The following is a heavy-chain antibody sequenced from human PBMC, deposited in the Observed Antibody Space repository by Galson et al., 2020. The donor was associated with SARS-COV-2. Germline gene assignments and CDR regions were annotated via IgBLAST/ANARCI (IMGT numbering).Heavy chain of an antibody. CDR2: IYSGGST. D-gene: IGHD6-13*01. CDR1: GFTVSSNY. Sequence: GGSLRLSCAASGFTVSSNYMSWVRQAPGKGLEWVSVIYSGGSTYYADSVKGRFTISRHNSKNTLYLQMNSLRAEDTAMYYCARGGSSSFIIMDWFDPWGQGTLVTVSS. J-gene: IGHJ5*02. V-gene: IGHV3-53*04. CDR3: ARGGSSSFIIMDWFDP.